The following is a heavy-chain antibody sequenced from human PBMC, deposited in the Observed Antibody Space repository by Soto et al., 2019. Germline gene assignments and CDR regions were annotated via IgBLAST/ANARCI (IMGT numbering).Heavy chain of an antibody. V-gene: IGHV3-23*01. J-gene: IGHJ4*02. CDR3: AKDVRYYDSSGYYTFDY. CDR2: ISGSGGST. D-gene: IGHD3-22*01. CDR1: GFTFSSYA. Sequence: PGGSLRLSCAASGFTFSSYAMSWVRQSPGKGLEWVSAISGSGGSTYYADSVKCRFTISRDNSKNTLYLQMNSLRAEDTAVYYCAKDVRYYDSSGYYTFDYWGQGTLVTVSS.